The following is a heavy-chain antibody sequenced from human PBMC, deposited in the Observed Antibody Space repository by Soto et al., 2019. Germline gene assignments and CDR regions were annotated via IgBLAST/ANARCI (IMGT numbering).Heavy chain of an antibody. CDR1: GFTFSSYA. D-gene: IGHD1-26*01. Sequence: EVQLLESGGGLVQPGGSLRLSCAASGFTFSSYAMSWVRQAPGKGLEWVSAISGSGGSTYYADSVKGRFTISRHNSKNRLYLQMNSLRDEDTAVYYCAKPGWEFHYYYYMDVWGKGTTVTVSS. CDR2: ISGSGGST. CDR3: AKPGWEFHYYYYMDV. J-gene: IGHJ6*03. V-gene: IGHV3-23*01.